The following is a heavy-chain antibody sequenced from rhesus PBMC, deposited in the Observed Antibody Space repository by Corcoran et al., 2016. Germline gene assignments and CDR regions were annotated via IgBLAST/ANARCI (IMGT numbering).Heavy chain of an antibody. Sequence: QVQLQESGPGLVKPSETLSLTCAVSGGSFSSYWWSWIRQPPGKGLEWIGEVNGKSGSTNYAPSLKSRVTISRDASKNQFSLKLSSVTAADTAVYYCAGSIVGTTWDYWGQGVLVIVSS. CDR1: GGSFSSYW. CDR3: AGSIVGTTWDY. J-gene: IGHJ4*01. CDR2: VNGKSGST. D-gene: IGHD1-44*01. V-gene: IGHV4-80*01.